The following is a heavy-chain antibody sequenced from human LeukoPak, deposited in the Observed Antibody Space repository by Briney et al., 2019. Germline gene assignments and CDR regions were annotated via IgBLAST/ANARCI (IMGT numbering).Heavy chain of an antibody. CDR1: GDSISSGPYY. CDR2: INHSGST. CDR3: ATGDSSGYPY. V-gene: IGHV4-39*07. D-gene: IGHD3-22*01. J-gene: IGHJ4*02. Sequence: SETLSLTCTVSGDSISSGPYYWGWIRQPPGKGLEWIGEINHSGSTNYNPSLKSRVTISVDTSKNQFSLKLSSVTTADTAVYYCATGDSSGYPYWGQGTLVTVSS.